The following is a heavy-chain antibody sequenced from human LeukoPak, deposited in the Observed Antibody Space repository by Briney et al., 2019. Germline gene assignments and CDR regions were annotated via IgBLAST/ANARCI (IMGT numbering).Heavy chain of an antibody. CDR1: GYTFTSYG. Sequence: RASVKVSCKASGYTFTSYGISWVRQAPGQGLEWMGWVSAYNGNTNYAQKFQGRVTITADKSTSTAYMELSSLRSEDTAVYYCARDPRYDFWSGYPGGYYYYGMDVWGQGTTVTVSS. CDR3: ARDPRYDFWSGYPGGYYYYGMDV. D-gene: IGHD3-3*01. V-gene: IGHV1-18*01. CDR2: VSAYNGNT. J-gene: IGHJ6*02.